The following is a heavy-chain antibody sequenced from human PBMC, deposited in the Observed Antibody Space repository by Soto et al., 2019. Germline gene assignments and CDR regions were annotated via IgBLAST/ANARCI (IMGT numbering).Heavy chain of an antibody. CDR1: GGSISSGGYY. V-gene: IGHV4-31*03. J-gene: IGHJ4*02. Sequence: QVQLQESGPGLVKPSQTLSLTCTVSGGSISSGGYYWNWIRQHPGKGLEWIGFIYYSGSTYYNPSLKSRVTISVDTSKNQFSLKLSSVTAVDTAVYYCARAGYSSSWSTDYWGQGTLVTVSS. D-gene: IGHD6-13*01. CDR2: IYYSGST. CDR3: ARAGYSSSWSTDY.